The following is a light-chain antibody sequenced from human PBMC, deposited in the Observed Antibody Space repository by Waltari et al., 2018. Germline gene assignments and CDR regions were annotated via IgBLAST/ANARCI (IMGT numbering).Light chain of an antibody. CDR1: SSDVGGYNS. CDR2: DVR. V-gene: IGLV2-14*03. CDR3: SSYISSSTLEL. Sequence: QSALTQPASVSGSPGPSITISCTGTSSDVGGYNSVSWYQPHPGKAPKLMIYDVRNRPSGVSNRFSGSKSGNTASLTISGLQAEDEADYYCSSYISSSTLELFGGGTSLTVL. J-gene: IGLJ2*01.